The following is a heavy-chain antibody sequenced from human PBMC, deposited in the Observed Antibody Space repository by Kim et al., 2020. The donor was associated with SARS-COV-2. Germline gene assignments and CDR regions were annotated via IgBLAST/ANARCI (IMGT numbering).Heavy chain of an antibody. V-gene: IGHV1-24*01. CDR3: ATGDIVVVPAANYYYGMDV. D-gene: IGHD2-2*01. Sequence: ASVKVSCKVSGYTLTELSMHWVRQAPGKGLEWMGGFDPEDGETIYAQKFQGRVTMTEDTSTDTAYMELSSLRSEDTAVYYCATGDIVVVPAANYYYGMDVWGQGTTVTVSS. CDR1: GYTLTELS. CDR2: FDPEDGET. J-gene: IGHJ6*02.